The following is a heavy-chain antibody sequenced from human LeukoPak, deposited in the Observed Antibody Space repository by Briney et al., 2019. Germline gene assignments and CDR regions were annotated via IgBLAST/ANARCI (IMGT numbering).Heavy chain of an antibody. CDR1: GDSVSSDSAA. J-gene: IGHJ4*02. CDR2: TYYRSKWFN. D-gene: IGHD6-19*01. Sequence: PSQTLSLTCAISGDSVSSDSAAWYWIRQSPSRGLEWLGRTYYRSKWFNDYAVSVKSRIIINPDTSKNQFSLHLSSVTPEDTAVYYCARVRRIAVTAYYFDSWGQGTLVTVSS. V-gene: IGHV6-1*01. CDR3: ARVRRIAVTAYYFDS.